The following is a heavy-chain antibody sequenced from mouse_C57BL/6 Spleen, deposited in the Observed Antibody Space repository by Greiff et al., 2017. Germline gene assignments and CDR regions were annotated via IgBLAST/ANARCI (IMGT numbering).Heavy chain of an antibody. D-gene: IGHD2-1*01. J-gene: IGHJ4*01. V-gene: IGHV1-55*01. Sequence: QVQLQQPGAELVKPGASVKMSCKASGYTFTSYWITWVKQRPGQGLEWIGDIYPGSGSTNYNEKFKSKATLTVDTSSSTAYMQLSSLTSEDSAVYYCARSNGKYYYAMDYWGQGTSVTVS. CDR3: ARSNGKYYYAMDY. CDR1: GYTFTSYW. CDR2: IYPGSGST.